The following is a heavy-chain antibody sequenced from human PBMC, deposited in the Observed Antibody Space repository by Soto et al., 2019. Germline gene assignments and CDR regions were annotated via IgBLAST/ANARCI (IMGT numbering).Heavy chain of an antibody. CDR3: ARQKIVGATLNWFDP. J-gene: IGHJ5*02. D-gene: IGHD1-26*01. CDR1: GYTFTSYG. V-gene: IGHV1-18*01. CDR2: ISAYNGNT. Sequence: ASVKVSCKASGYTFTSYGISWVRQAPGQGLEWMGWISAYNGNTNYAQKLQGRVTMTTDTSTSTAYMELRSLRSDDTAVYYCARQKIVGATLNWFDPWGQGTLVTVSS.